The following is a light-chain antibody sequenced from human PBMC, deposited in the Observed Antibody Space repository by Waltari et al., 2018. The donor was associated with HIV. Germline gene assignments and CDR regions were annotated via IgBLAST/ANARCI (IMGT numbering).Light chain of an antibody. Sequence: QSALTQPRSVSGSPGQSVTISCTGTSNDVGGYDFVSWYQQHPGKAPEFMIYDVAKRPSGVPARCSGSKSGNTASLTSSGLQAEDEADYYCCSYAGSYTLVFGGGTKLTVL. CDR3: CSYAGSYTLV. J-gene: IGLJ3*02. CDR2: DVA. CDR1: SNDVGGYDF. V-gene: IGLV2-11*01.